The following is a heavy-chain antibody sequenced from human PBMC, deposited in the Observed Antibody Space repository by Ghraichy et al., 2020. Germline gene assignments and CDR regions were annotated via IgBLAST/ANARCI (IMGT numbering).Heavy chain of an antibody. CDR2: IYYSGST. V-gene: IGHV4-59*01. CDR3: ARVNSSGWYDYYYYMDV. CDR1: GGSISSYY. D-gene: IGHD6-19*01. J-gene: IGHJ6*03. Sequence: SETLSLTCTVSGGSISSYYWSWIRQPPGKGLEWIGYIYYSGSTNYNPSLKSRVTISVDTSKNQFSLKLSSVTAADTAVYYCARVNSSGWYDYYYYMDVWGKGTTVTVSS.